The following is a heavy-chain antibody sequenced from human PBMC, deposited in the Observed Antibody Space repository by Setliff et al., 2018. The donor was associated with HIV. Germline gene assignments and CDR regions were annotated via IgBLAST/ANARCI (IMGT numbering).Heavy chain of an antibody. D-gene: IGHD3-22*01. CDR2: VHFSGTT. CDR3: ARSGYYWDDAFDI. V-gene: IGHV4-4*07. J-gene: IGHJ3*02. Sequence: NLPETLSLTCTVSAGAITNYYWNWIRQAAGKGLEWIGRVHFSGTTTIYNPSLKSRVTMSVDRSKKQFSLRLTSVTAADTALYYCARSGYYWDDAFDIWGQGAMVTVSS. CDR1: AGAITNYY.